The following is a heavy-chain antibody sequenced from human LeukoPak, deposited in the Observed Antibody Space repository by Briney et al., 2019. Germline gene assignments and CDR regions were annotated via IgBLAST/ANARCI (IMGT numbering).Heavy chain of an antibody. CDR3: ARDRANLNWFDP. V-gene: IGHV1-46*01. CDR2: INPSGGST. Sequence: EASVKVSCKASGYTFINYAMNWVRQAPGQGLEWMGIINPSGGSTSYAQKFQGRVTMTRDMSTSTVYMELSSLRSEDTAVYYCARDRANLNWFDPWGQGTLVTVSS. J-gene: IGHJ5*02. CDR1: GYTFINYA.